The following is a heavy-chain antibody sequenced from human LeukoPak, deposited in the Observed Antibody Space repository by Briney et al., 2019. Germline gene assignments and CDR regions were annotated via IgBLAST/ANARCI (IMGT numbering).Heavy chain of an antibody. J-gene: IGHJ3*02. CDR1: GFTFRSYA. CDR2: IKQDGSEK. Sequence: GGSLRLSCTASGFTFRSYALSWVRQAPGKGLEWVANIKQDGSEKNYVDSVKGRFTISRDNAKNSLSLQMISLRAEDTAVYYCARNKRADIWGQGTMVTVSS. CDR3: ARNKRADI. V-gene: IGHV3-7*01. D-gene: IGHD1/OR15-1a*01.